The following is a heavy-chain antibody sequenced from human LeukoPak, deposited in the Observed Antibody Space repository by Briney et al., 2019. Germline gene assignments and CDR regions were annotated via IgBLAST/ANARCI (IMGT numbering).Heavy chain of an antibody. CDR1: GGSISSGDYY. J-gene: IGHJ4*02. CDR2: IYYSGIT. D-gene: IGHD3-22*01. V-gene: IGHV4-31*03. CDR3: ASLYYESSGYDRTFDY. Sequence: SETLSLTCSVSGGSISSGDYYWNWIRQHPGKGLEWIGYIYYSGITYYNPFLKSRVTISVDTSKNQFSLKLSSVTAADTAVYYCASLYYESSGYDRTFDYWGQGTLVTVSS.